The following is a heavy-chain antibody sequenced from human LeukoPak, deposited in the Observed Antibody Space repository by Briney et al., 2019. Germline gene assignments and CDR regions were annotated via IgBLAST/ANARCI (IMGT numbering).Heavy chain of an antibody. CDR2: IIPIFGTA. Sequence: GSSVKVSCKASGGTFSSYAISWVRQAPGQGLEWMGGIIPIFGTANYAQGFQGRVTITADKSTSTAYMELSSQRSEDTAVYYCAAYSSSSRVFDYWGQGTLVTVSS. CDR3: AAYSSSSRVFDY. D-gene: IGHD6-6*01. J-gene: IGHJ4*02. CDR1: GGTFSSYA. V-gene: IGHV1-69*06.